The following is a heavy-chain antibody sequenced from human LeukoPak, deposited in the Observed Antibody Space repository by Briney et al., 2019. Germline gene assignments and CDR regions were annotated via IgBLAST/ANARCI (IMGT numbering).Heavy chain of an antibody. CDR1: GYTFTYRY. V-gene: IGHV1-45*02. CDR2: ITPFNGNT. Sequence: SVKVSCKASGYTFTYRYLHWVRQAPGQALEWMGWITPFNGNTNYAQKFQGRVTITRDRSMSTAYMELSSLRSEDTAMYYCANGPDGYNTYWGQGTLVTVSS. J-gene: IGHJ4*02. D-gene: IGHD5-24*01. CDR3: ANGPDGYNTY.